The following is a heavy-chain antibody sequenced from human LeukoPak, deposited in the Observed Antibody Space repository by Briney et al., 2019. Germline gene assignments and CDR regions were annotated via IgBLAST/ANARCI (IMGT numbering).Heavy chain of an antibody. CDR2: ISSSSSYI. D-gene: IGHD2-2*01. CDR3: AKDEGRVVVPAAIFDY. CDR1: GFTFSSYS. V-gene: IGHV3-21*01. J-gene: IGHJ4*02. Sequence: GGSLRLSCAASGFTFSSYSMNWVRQAPGKGLEWVSSISSSSSYIYYADSVKGRFTISRDNAKNSLYLQMNSLRAEDTAVYYCAKDEGRVVVPAAIFDYWGQGTLVTVSS.